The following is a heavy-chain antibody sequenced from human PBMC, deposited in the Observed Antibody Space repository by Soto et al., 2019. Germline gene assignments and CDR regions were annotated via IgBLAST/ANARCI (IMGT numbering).Heavy chain of an antibody. CDR2: INHSGST. CDR1: GGSFSGYY. CDR3: ARGKVVLNYYYYGMDV. D-gene: IGHD2-15*01. J-gene: IGHJ6*02. V-gene: IGHV4-34*01. Sequence: QVQLQQWGAGLLKPSETLSLTCAVYGGSFSGYYWSWIRQPPGKGLEWIGEINHSGSTNYNPSLESRVTISVDTSQNQFSLKLSSVTAADTAVYYCARGKVVLNYYYYGMDVWGQGTTVTVSS.